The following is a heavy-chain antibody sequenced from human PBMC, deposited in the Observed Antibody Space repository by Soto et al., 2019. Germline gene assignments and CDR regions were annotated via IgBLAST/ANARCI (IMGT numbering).Heavy chain of an antibody. V-gene: IGHV3-30*18. CDR2: ISYDGSNK. CDR1: GFTFSSYG. J-gene: IGHJ4*02. CDR3: AKDYDTAMEEYCFDY. Sequence: GGSLRLSCAASGFTFSSYGMHWVRQAPGKGLEWVAVISYDGSNKYYADSVKGRFTISRDNSKNTLYLQMNSLRAEDTAVYYCAKDYDTAMEEYCFDYWGQGTLVTVSS. D-gene: IGHD5-18*01.